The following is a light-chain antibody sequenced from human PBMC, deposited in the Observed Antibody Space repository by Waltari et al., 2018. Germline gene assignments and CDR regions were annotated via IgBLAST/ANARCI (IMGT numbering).Light chain of an antibody. CDR3: QQYDGEVVT. V-gene: IGKV3-20*01. CDR2: GTS. CDR1: QSVTSIS. Sequence: EIVLTQSPGTLFLSHGERATLSCRASQSVTSISLTWYQQKLGQAPRLLIYGTSSRATGIPDRFSVSGSGTDFTLTISRLEPEDFAVYYCQQYDGEVVTFGGGTKVEI. J-gene: IGKJ4*01.